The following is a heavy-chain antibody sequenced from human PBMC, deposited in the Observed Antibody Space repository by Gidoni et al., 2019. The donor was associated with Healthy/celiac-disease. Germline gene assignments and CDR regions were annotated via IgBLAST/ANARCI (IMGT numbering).Heavy chain of an antibody. CDR3: ARDGEEMATTNYYYYYGMDV. CDR2: IIPILGIA. V-gene: IGHV1-69*08. D-gene: IGHD1-1*01. CDR1: GGTFSSYT. Sequence: QVQLVQSGAEVKKPGSSVKVSCKASGGTFSSYTISWVRQAPGQGLEWMGRIIPILGIANYAQKFQGRVTITADKSTSTAYMELSSLRSEDTAVYYCARDGEEMATTNYYYYYGMDVWGQGTTVTVSS. J-gene: IGHJ6*02.